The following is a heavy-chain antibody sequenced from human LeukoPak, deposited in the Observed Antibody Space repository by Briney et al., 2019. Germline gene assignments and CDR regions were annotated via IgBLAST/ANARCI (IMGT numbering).Heavy chain of an antibody. V-gene: IGHV1-18*01. CDR1: GYTFTSYG. CDR3: ARDLRTVTVAGLGVFDI. D-gene: IGHD6-19*01. Sequence: ASVKVSCKASGYTFTSYGISWVRQAPGQGLEWMGWISAYNGNTNYAQKLQGRVTMTTDTSTSTAYMELRSLRSDDTAFYYCARDLRTVTVAGLGVFDIWGQGTIVSVSS. J-gene: IGHJ3*02. CDR2: ISAYNGNT.